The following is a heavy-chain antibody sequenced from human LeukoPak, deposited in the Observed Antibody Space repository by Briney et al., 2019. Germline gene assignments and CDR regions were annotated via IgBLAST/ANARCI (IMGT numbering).Heavy chain of an antibody. CDR2: IYNAGST. V-gene: IGHV3-53*01. J-gene: IGHJ4*02. D-gene: IGHD3-10*01. CDR1: GFAVSSSNY. Sequence: GGSLRLSCAASGFAVSSSNYMIWVRQAPGKGLEWVSVIYNAGSTFYADPVRGRFTISRDNAKNTLYLQMNSLRAEDTAVYYCAKRASGSGTSLYYFDYWGQGTLVTVSS. CDR3: AKRASGSGTSLYYFDY.